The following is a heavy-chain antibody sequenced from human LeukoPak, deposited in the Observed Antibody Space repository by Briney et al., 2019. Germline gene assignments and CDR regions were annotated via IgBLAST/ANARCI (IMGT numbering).Heavy chain of an antibody. Sequence: PSETLSLTCTVSGGSISSSSYYWGWIRLHPGKGLEWIGSIYYSGSTYYNPSLKSRVTISVDTSKNQFSLKLSSVTAADTAVYYCARHEFLGGGSYFGSSAEYFQHWGQGTLVTVSS. J-gene: IGHJ1*01. CDR3: ARHEFLGGGSYFGSSAEYFQH. D-gene: IGHD1-26*01. CDR2: IYYSGST. CDR1: GGSISSSSYY. V-gene: IGHV4-39*01.